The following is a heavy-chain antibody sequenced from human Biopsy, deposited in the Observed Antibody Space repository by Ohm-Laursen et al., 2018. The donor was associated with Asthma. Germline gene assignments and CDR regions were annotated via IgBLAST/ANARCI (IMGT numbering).Heavy chain of an antibody. V-gene: IGHV1-18*01. CDR2: ISVYNGNT. CDR3: ARAVDYSHYYGIDV. Sequence: ASVKVSYKTSGYTFNSAGIIWVRQAPGQGLEWMGWISVYNGNTKVAQKLQDRVTMITDTSTSTAYMELRSLRSDDTAVYFCARAVDYSHYYGIDVWGQGTTVTVS. J-gene: IGHJ6*02. D-gene: IGHD3-10*01. CDR1: GYTFNSAG.